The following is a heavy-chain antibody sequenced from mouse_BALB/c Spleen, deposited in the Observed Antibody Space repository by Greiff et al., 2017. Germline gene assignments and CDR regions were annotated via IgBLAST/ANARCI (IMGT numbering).Heavy chain of an antibody. J-gene: IGHJ2*01. CDR1: GYAFSSSW. Sequence: QVQLQQSGPELVKPGASVKISCKASGYAFSSSWMNWVKQRPGQGLEWIGRIYPGDGDTNYNGKFKGKATLTADKSSSTAYMQLSSLTSVDSAVYFCARYGNYSYYFDYWGQGTTLTVSS. V-gene: IGHV1-82*01. CDR2: IYPGDGDT. D-gene: IGHD2-1*01. CDR3: ARYGNYSYYFDY.